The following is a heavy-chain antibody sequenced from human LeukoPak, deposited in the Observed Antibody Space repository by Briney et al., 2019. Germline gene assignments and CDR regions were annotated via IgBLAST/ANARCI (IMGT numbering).Heavy chain of an antibody. J-gene: IGHJ4*02. CDR3: AREDSGYDYSPFYY. CDR1: GGSISNYY. D-gene: IGHD5-12*01. CDR2: IYHTGST. Sequence: SETLSLTCTVSGGSISNYYWSWIRQPPGKGLEWLGYIYHTGSTSYNPSLKSRVIMSVETSQNQFSLKLFSVTAADSAVYYCAREDSGYDYSPFYYWGQGILVTVSS. V-gene: IGHV4-59*01.